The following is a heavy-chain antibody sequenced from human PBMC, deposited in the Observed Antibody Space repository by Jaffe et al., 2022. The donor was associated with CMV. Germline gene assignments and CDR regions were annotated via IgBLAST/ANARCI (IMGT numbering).Heavy chain of an antibody. J-gene: IGHJ4*02. CDR2: ISSSSSYI. CDR3: AREWTYYYDSSGSGYFDY. D-gene: IGHD3-22*01. CDR1: GFTFSSYS. V-gene: IGHV3-21*01. Sequence: EVQLVESGGGLVKPGGSLRLSCAASGFTFSSYSMNWVRQAPGKGLEWVSSISSSSSYIYYADSVKGRFTISRDNAKNSLYLQMNSLRAEDTAVYYCAREWTYYYDSSGSGYFDYWGQGTLVTVSS.